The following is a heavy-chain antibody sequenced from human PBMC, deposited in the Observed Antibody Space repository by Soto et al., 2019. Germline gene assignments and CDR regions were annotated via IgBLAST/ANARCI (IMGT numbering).Heavy chain of an antibody. V-gene: IGHV3-23*01. J-gene: IGHJ4*02. CDR2: TSGGAGST. Sequence: EVQLLEAGGGLVQPGGSLRLSCAASGFTFNSSAMSWVRQAPGKGLEWVSTTSGGAGSTYYADSVKGRCTISRDNSKNTRYLQMISLRADDTAVYYCAKGRYRIGWYDPYFDYWGQGTLVTVSS. CDR3: AKGRYRIGWYDPYFDY. CDR1: GFTFNSSA. D-gene: IGHD6-19*01.